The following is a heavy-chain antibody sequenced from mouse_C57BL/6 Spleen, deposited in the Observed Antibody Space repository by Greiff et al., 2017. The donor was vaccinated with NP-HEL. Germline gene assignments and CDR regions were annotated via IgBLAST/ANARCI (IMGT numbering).Heavy chain of an antibody. V-gene: IGHV3-6*01. Sequence: EVKLQESGPGLVKPSQSLSLTCSVTGYSITSGYYWNWLRQFPGNKLEWMGYISYDGSNNYNPSLKNRISITRDTSKNQFFLKLNSVTTEDTATYYCARGGYSGYAMDYWGQGTTVTVSS. CDR1: GYSITSGYY. D-gene: IGHD3-1*01. J-gene: IGHJ4*01. CDR2: ISYDGSN. CDR3: ARGGYSGYAMDY.